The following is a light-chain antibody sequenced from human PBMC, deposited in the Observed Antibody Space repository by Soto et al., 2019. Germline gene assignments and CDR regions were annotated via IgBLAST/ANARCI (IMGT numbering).Light chain of an antibody. CDR1: QSVSNNY. J-gene: IGKJ1*01. Sequence: EIVLTHSPGTLSLPPVERATLSCMSSQSVSNNYLAWYQQKPGQAPRLLIYGASNRATGIPDRFSGSGSGTDFTLTISRLEPEDFAVYYCQQYGSSGTFGQGTKVDIK. CDR3: QQYGSSGT. CDR2: GAS. V-gene: IGKV3-20*01.